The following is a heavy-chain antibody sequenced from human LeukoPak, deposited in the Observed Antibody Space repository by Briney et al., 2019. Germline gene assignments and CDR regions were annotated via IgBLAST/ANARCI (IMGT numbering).Heavy chain of an antibody. J-gene: IGHJ3*01. CDR1: GDSVSSNSTA. D-gene: IGHD2-15*01. V-gene: IGHV6-1*01. CDR3: ARGDCSGGICYSDSAFDV. Sequence: QTLSLTCAISGDSVSSNSTAWNWIGQSPSRGLEWLGRTYYRSKWYNDYAVSVKSRITINPDTSKNQFSLQLNSVTPEDTAVYFCARGDCSGGICYSDSAFDVWGQGTMVTVSS. CDR2: TYYRSKWYN.